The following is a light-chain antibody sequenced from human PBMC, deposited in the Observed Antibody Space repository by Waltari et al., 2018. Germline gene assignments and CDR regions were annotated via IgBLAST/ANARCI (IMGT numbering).Light chain of an antibody. CDR2: STT. CDR1: QSLNSA. V-gene: IGKV3D-15*01. Sequence: EIVMTQSPATLSMSPGESATLSCRASQSLNSAFAWYQQKPGHAPRLLIYSTTTRATCTPARFSGSGSGTEFTLTISSLQSEDFAIYYCQQYNYWPWTFGQGTRVEIK. J-gene: IGKJ1*01. CDR3: QQYNYWPWT.